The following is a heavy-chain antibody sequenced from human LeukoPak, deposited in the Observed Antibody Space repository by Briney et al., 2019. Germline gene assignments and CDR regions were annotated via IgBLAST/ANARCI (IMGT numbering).Heavy chain of an antibody. CDR3: ARELREHGVFDI. CDR1: GFTFSSYA. D-gene: IGHD1-26*01. CDR2: ISGSGGST. V-gene: IGHV3-23*01. Sequence: HPGGSLRLSCAASGFTFSSYAMSWVRQAPGKGLEWVSAISGSGGSTYYADSVKGRFTISRDNSKNTLYLQMKSLRAEDTAVYYCARELREHGVFDIWGQGTMVTVSS. J-gene: IGHJ3*02.